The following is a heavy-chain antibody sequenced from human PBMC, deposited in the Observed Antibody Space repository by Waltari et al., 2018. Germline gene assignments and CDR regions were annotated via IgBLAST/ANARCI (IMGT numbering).Heavy chain of an antibody. CDR2: ISSSSSYI. CDR1: GFTFSSYS. D-gene: IGHD5-12*01. V-gene: IGHV3-21*01. Sequence: EVQLVESGGGLVKPGGSLRLSCAASGFTFSSYSMNWVRQAPGKGLEWVSSISSSSSYIYYADSVKGRFTISRDNAKNSLYLQMNSLRAEDTAVCYCARGEWLRGYYFDYWGQGTLVTVSS. J-gene: IGHJ4*02. CDR3: ARGEWLRGYYFDY.